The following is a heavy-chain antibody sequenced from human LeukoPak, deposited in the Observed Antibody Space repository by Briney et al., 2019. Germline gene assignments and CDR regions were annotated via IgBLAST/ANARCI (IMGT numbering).Heavy chain of an antibody. CDR3: AHYDSSSYHAFDV. Sequence: GGSLRLSCAASGFTFSSYWMHWVRQAPGKGLVWVSRINSDGSSTSYADSVKGRFTISRDNAKNTLYLQMNSLRAEDTAVYYCAHYDSSSYHAFDVWGQGTMVTVSS. CDR1: GFTFSSYW. D-gene: IGHD3-22*01. J-gene: IGHJ3*01. CDR2: INSDGSST. V-gene: IGHV3-74*01.